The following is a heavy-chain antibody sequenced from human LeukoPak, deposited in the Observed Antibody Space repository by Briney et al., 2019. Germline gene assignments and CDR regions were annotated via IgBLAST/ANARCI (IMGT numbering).Heavy chain of an antibody. CDR1: GYTFDDYG. V-gene: IGHV3-20*04. J-gene: IGHJ3*02. Sequence: GGSLRLCCAASGYTFDDYGMSWVRQAPGKGLEWVSGINWNGGSTGYADSVKGRFTISRDNAKNSLYLQMNSLRAEDTALYYCARDHLITYCSGGSCYLDALDIWGQGTMVTVSS. CDR3: ARDHLITYCSGGSCYLDALDI. D-gene: IGHD2-15*01. CDR2: INWNGGST.